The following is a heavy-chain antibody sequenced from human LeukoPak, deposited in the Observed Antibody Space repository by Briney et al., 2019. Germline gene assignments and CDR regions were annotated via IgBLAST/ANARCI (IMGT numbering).Heavy chain of an antibody. CDR3: ASPNSSGWYYYYYGMDV. V-gene: IGHV3-30*19. J-gene: IGHJ6*02. CDR1: GLTFSSYG. Sequence: GGSLRLSCAASGLTFSSYGMHWVRQAPGKGLEWVAVISYDGSNKYYADSVKGRFTISRDNSKNTLYLQMNSLRAEDTAVYYCASPNSSGWYYYYYGMDVWGQGTTVTVSS. D-gene: IGHD6-19*01. CDR2: ISYDGSNK.